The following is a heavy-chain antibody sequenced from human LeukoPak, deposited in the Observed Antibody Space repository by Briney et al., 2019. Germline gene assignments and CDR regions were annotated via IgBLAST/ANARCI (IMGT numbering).Heavy chain of an antibody. J-gene: IGHJ1*01. Sequence: TGGSLRLSCAASGFTFDDYAMHWVRQAPGKGLEWVSGISWNSGSIGYADSVKGRFTISRDNAKNSLYLQMNSLRAEDTAVYYCARILRSLLPDPRITMVRGDPHRLEYFQHWGQGTLVTVSS. D-gene: IGHD3-10*01. CDR1: GFTFDDYA. V-gene: IGHV3-9*01. CDR3: ARILRSLLPDPRITMVRGDPHRLEYFQH. CDR2: ISWNSGSI.